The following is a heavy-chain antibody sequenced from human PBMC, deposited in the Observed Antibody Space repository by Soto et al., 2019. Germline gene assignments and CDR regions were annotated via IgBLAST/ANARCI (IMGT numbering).Heavy chain of an antibody. CDR1: GATFSTTG. CDR2: IIPLFGTP. D-gene: IGHD2-21*02. J-gene: IGHJ5*01. CDR3: ARASPVICGGDPCYRLDSSFDS. Sequence: QVQLVQSGAEVRKPGSSLRVSCKSSGATFSTTGISWVRQAPGQGLEWMGGIIPLFGTPKYARKFQGRVSITADESTKTVYMDLNSLRPDDAAVYYCARASPVICGGDPCYRLDSSFDSWGQGSLVIVSS. V-gene: IGHV1-69*01.